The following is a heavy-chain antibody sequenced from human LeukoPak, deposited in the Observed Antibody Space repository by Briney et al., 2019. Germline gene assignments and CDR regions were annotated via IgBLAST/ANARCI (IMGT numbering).Heavy chain of an antibody. J-gene: IGHJ4*02. V-gene: IGHV1-8*01. D-gene: IGHD3-22*01. CDR3: AIERDYYDSSGFDY. CDR2: MNPNSGNT. CDR1: GYTFTSYD. Sequence: ASVKVSCKASGYTFTSYDINWVRQATGQGLEWMGWMNPNSGNTGYAQKFQGRVTMTRNTSISTAYMELSSLRSEDAAVYYCAIERDYYDSSGFDYWGQGTLVTVSS.